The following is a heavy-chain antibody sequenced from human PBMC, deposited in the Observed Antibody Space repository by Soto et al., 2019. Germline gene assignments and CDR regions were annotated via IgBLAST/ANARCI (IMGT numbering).Heavy chain of an antibody. J-gene: IGHJ4*02. D-gene: IGHD5-12*01. Sequence: SETLSLTCTVSGASISSGDYFWSWIRQSPGKGLEWIGYIYDSGSSYYNPSLKSRVTMSVDTSKNQFSLKLRSVTAADTAVYYCAREKGYISGPNNFDVWGQGTLVTVSS. CDR3: AREKGYISGPNNFDV. V-gene: IGHV4-30-4*01. CDR2: IYDSGSS. CDR1: GASISSGDYF.